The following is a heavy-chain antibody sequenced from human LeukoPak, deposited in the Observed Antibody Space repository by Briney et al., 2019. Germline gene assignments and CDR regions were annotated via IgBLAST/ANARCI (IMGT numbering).Heavy chain of an antibody. V-gene: IGHV4-61*02. CDR2: IYTSGST. Sequence: SQTLSLTCTVSGGSISSGSYYWSWIRQPAGKGLEWIGRIYTSGSTNYNPSLKSRVTISVDTSKNQFSLKLSSVTAADTAVYYCARVRGSYYTNWGQGTLVTVSS. D-gene: IGHD3-10*01. CDR1: GGSISSGSYY. CDR3: ARVRGSYYTN. J-gene: IGHJ4*02.